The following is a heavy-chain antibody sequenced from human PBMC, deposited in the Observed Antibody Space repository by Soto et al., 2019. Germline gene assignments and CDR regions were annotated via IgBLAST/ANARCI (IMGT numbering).Heavy chain of an antibody. V-gene: IGHV5-51*01. J-gene: IGHJ4*02. CDR1: GYSFTSYW. D-gene: IGHD3-16*01. CDR3: ARLSSLITGYFDY. CDR2: IYPGDSDT. Sequence: GESLKISCEVSGYSFTSYWIGWVRQVPGKGLEWMGIIYPGDSDTRYSPSFQGQVTISVDKSISTAYLQWSSLKASDTAMYYCARLSSLITGYFDYWGQGTLVTVSS.